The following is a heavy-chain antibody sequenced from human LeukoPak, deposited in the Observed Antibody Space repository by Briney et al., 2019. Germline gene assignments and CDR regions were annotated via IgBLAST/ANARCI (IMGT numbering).Heavy chain of an antibody. CDR3: AREWGNSGFDY. J-gene: IGHJ4*02. CDR1: GFTFSSYG. Sequence: GRSLRLSCAASGFTFSSYGMHWVRQAPGKGLEWVAVISYDGNDEYYADSVKGRFTISRDSSENTLFLQMSSLRIEDTAVYYCAREWGNSGFDYWGQGTLVTVSS. V-gene: IGHV3-30*03. D-gene: IGHD6-25*01. CDR2: ISYDGNDE.